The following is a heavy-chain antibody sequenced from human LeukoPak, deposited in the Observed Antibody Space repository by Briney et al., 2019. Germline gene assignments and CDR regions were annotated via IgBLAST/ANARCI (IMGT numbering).Heavy chain of an antibody. CDR1: GGTSSSYA. J-gene: IGHJ5*02. D-gene: IGHD1-26*01. CDR3: ASFSVGATTGWFDP. Sequence: GASVKVSCKASGGTSSSYAISWGRQAPGQGLEWMGGIIPIFGTANYAQKFQGRVTITTDESTSTAYMELSSLRSEDTAVYYCASFSVGATTGWFDPWGQGTLVTVSS. V-gene: IGHV1-69*05. CDR2: IIPIFGTA.